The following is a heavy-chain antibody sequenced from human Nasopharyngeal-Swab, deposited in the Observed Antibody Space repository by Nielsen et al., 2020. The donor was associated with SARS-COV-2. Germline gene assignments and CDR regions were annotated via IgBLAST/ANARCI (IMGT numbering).Heavy chain of an antibody. V-gene: IGHV4-34*01. CDR2: ITRSGNT. D-gene: IGHD2-2*01. Sequence: SETLSLTCGLNGASFSGYYWGWIRQPPGKGLEWIGDITRSGNTNYNPALKSRVTMSVAPSKGELSLKLTSVTAADTAIYFCARVNNGGGLVPASYSFFMDVWGKGTSVAVSS. CDR3: ARVNNGGGLVPASYSFFMDV. J-gene: IGHJ6*03. CDR1: GASFSGYY.